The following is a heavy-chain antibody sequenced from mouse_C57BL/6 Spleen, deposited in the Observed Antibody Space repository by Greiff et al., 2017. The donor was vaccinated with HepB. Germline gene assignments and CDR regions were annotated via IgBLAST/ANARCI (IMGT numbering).Heavy chain of an antibody. D-gene: IGHD2-4*01. Sequence: VHVKQSGPELVKPGASVKISCKASGYSFTDYNMNWVKQSNGKSLEWIGVINPNYGTTSYNQKFKGKATLTVDQSSSTAYMQLNSLTSEDSAVYNCARENYDYLHAMDYWGQGTSVTVSS. CDR1: GYSFTDYN. CDR3: ARENYDYLHAMDY. J-gene: IGHJ4*01. CDR2: INPNYGTT. V-gene: IGHV1-39*01.